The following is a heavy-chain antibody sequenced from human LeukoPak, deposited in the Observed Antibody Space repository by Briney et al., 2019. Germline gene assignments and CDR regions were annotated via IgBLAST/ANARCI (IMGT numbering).Heavy chain of an antibody. CDR3: AKEFNRGLPDY. J-gene: IGHJ4*02. CDR2: TSYDGSNE. V-gene: IGHV3-30*18. Sequence: GGSLRLSCAASGFTFSTYGMHWVRQAPGKGLEWVAVTSYDGSNEYYADSVKGRLTISRDNSKNTLYLQMSSLRAEDTAVYYCAKEFNRGLPDYWGQGTLVTVPS. D-gene: IGHD2-21*01. CDR1: GFTFSTYG.